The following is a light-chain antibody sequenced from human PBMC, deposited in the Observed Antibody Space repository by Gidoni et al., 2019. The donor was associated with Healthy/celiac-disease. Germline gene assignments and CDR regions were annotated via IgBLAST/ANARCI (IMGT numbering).Light chain of an antibody. CDR1: NSNIGNSA. J-gene: IGLJ3*02. Sequence: QSVLTQPPSVSEAPRQRVTISCSGSNSNIGNSAVNWYQQPPGQAPKLLIYYDGPLPSGGFDRFPGPKACTSASPANSGLQAEEEADYYCAAWDDSLNGWVFGGGTKLTVL. CDR2: YDG. CDR3: AAWDDSLNGWV. V-gene: IGLV1-36*01.